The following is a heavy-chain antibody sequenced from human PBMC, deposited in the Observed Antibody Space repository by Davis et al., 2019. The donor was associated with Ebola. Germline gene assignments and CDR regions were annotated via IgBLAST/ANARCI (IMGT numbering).Heavy chain of an antibody. D-gene: IGHD3-22*01. CDR3: ARAIVVIGGNYFDY. Sequence: AASVKVSCKASGYTFTSYGISWVRQAPGQGLEWMGWISAYNGNTNYAQKLQGRVTITRDTSASTAYMELSSLRSEDTAVYYCARAIVVIGGNYFDYWGQGTLVTVSS. CDR2: ISAYNGNT. V-gene: IGHV1-18*01. CDR1: GYTFTSYG. J-gene: IGHJ4*02.